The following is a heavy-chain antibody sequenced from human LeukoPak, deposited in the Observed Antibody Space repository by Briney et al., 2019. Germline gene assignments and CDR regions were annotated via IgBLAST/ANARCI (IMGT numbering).Heavy chain of an antibody. CDR3: AKAGSGSWRLYYFDY. Sequence: GGSLRLSCEASGFTFTKFWMSWVRQAPGKGLEWVANIQEDGKKENYVDSVRGRFTISRDNAKNSIYLQMNSLRVEDTAVYYCAKAGSGSWRLYYFDYWGQGTLVTVSS. V-gene: IGHV3-7*01. CDR2: IQEDGKKE. D-gene: IGHD3-10*01. J-gene: IGHJ4*02. CDR1: GFTFTKFW.